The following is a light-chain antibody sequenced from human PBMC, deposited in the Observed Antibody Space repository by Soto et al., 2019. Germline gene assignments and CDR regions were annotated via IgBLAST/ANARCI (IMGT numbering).Light chain of an antibody. Sequence: ELVMRLSAATRSVSGERRALRARRTSQSVSNNLAWYQQKPGQAPRLLIYGASTRATGIPARFSGSGSGTEFSLSISSLHSEHFAVYYSQQYHNSPPWALAGGTKVDIK. J-gene: IGKJ4*02. CDR2: GAS. CDR3: QQYHNSPPWA. CDR1: QSVSNN. V-gene: IGKV3-15*01.